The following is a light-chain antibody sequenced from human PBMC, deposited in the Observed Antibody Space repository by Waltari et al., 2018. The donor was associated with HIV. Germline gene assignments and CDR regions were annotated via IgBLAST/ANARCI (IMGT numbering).Light chain of an antibody. CDR2: HDD. CDR1: SSNIGYYA. Sequence: QSVLAQPPSVSAAPGQRVTISCSGSSSNIGYYAVNWYQDIPGKAPKLLIYHDDLKPTGVADRFSRSKSGTSASLAISDLQVDDAGIYYCAGWDDSLNGGVFGGGTKLTVL. V-gene: IGLV1-36*01. J-gene: IGLJ3*02. CDR3: AGWDDSLNGGV.